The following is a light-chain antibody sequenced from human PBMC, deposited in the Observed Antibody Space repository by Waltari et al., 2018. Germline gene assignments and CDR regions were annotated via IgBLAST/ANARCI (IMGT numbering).Light chain of an antibody. CDR2: GAS. CDR1: QTVRTTY. CDR3: QQYDISPLT. V-gene: IGKV3-20*01. J-gene: IGKJ4*01. Sequence: EIVMTQSPATLSLSPGESATLSCRASQTVRTTYLAWYQQKPGQAPTLLIYGASSRATGIPDRFSGSGSGTDFSLTISSLEPEDFAVYYCQQYDISPLTFGGGTKVEIK.